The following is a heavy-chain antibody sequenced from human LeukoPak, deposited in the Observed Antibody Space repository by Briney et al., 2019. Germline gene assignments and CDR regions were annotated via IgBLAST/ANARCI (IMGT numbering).Heavy chain of an antibody. J-gene: IGHJ6*02. V-gene: IGHV3-23*01. D-gene: IGHD3-22*01. CDR3: AKDGNYDSSGYLPHYYYYGMDV. CDR2: ISGSGGST. Sequence: GGSLRLSCAASGFTFSNAWMSWVRQAPGKGLEWVSAISGSGGSTYYADSVKGRFTISRDNSKNTLYLQMNSLRAEDTAVYYCAKDGNYDSSGYLPHYYYYGMDVWGQGTTVTVSS. CDR1: GFTFSNAW.